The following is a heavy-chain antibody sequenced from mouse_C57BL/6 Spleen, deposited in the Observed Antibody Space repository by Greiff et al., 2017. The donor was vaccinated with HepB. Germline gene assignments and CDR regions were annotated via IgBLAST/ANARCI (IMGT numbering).Heavy chain of an antibody. CDR2: IDPSDSYT. D-gene: IGHD1-1*01. CDR1: GYTFTSYW. V-gene: IGHV1-69*01. CDR3: FTTVVPFDY. J-gene: IGHJ2*01. Sequence: QVQLQQPGAELVMPGASVKLSCKASGYTFTSYWMHWVKQRPGQGLEWIGEIDPSDSYTNYNQKFKGKSTLTVDKSSSTAYMQLSSLTSEDSAVYYWFTTVVPFDYWGQGTTLTVSS.